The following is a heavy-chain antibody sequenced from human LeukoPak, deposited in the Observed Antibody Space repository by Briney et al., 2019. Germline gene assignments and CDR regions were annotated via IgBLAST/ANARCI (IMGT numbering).Heavy chain of an antibody. J-gene: IGHJ4*02. D-gene: IGHD3-10*01. Sequence: KTGGSLRLSCAASGFTFSSYSMNWVRQAPGKGLEWVSSISSSSSYIYYADSVKGRFTISRDNAKNSLYLQMNSLRAEDTAVYYCARDAIGKKYYFDYWGQGTLVTVSS. CDR2: ISSSSSYI. CDR1: GFTFSSYS. V-gene: IGHV3-21*01. CDR3: ARDAIGKKYYFDY.